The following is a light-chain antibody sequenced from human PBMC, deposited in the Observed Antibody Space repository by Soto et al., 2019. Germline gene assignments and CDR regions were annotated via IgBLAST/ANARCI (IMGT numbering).Light chain of an antibody. J-gene: IGKJ1*01. V-gene: IGKV1-39*01. CDR2: AAS. Sequence: DIQMTQSPSSLSASVGDRVTITCLASQSISSYLNWYQQKPGKAPKLLIYAASSLQSGVPSRFSGSGSGTDFTLTISSLRPEDFATYYCQLSYSTPRTFGQGTKVEIK. CDR1: QSISSY. CDR3: QLSYSTPRT.